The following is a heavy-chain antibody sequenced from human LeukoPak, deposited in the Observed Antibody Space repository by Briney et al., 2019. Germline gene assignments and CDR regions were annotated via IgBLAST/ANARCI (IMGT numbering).Heavy chain of an antibody. J-gene: IGHJ1*01. V-gene: IGHV3-7*01. CDR1: GFTFSNYW. CDR2: IKTDGSEK. D-gene: IGHD3-22*01. CDR3: ATYSSLNRREFQY. Sequence: GGSLRLSCEGSGFTFSNYWMGWVRQAPGKGLQWVANIKTDGSEKYYVDSVKGRFTISRDNAKNSLYLQMNSLRAEYTAVYYCATYSSLNRREFQYWGQGTLLTVSS.